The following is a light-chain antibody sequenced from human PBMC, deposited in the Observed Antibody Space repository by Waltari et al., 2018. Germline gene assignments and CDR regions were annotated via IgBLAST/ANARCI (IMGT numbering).Light chain of an antibody. J-gene: IGKJ2*03. CDR2: TAS. CDR3: QQYKSYSAYS. CDR1: QSVSSS. V-gene: IGKV1-5*03. Sequence: DIRMTQSPSTLSASLGDRVTFTCRASQSVSSSLAWFQQKPGKAPKLLIYTASTLQSGVPSRFSGSGSGTEFMLTISSLQPDDFATYYCQQYKSYSAYSFGQGTRLEI.